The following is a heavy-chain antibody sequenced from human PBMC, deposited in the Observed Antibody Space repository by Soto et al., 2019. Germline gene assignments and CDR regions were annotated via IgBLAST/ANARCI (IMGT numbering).Heavy chain of an antibody. CDR3: ARGIAAAGRIVGVIPYYYGMDV. CDR2: ISYDGSNK. J-gene: IGHJ6*02. V-gene: IGHV3-30-3*01. Sequence: QVQLVESGGGVVQPGRSLRLSCAASGFTFSSYAMHWVRQAPGKGLEWVAVISYDGSNKYYADSVKGRFTISRDNSKNTLYLQMNSLRAEDTAVYYCARGIAAAGRIVGVIPYYYGMDVWGQGTTVTVSS. D-gene: IGHD6-13*01. CDR1: GFTFSSYA.